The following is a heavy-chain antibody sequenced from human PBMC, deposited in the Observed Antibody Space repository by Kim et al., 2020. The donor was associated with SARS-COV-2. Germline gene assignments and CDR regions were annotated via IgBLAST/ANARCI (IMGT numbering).Heavy chain of an antibody. J-gene: IGHJ6*02. CDR3: ARHPGSYHYGMDV. CDR1: GGSISISTYY. V-gene: IGHV4-61*05. D-gene: IGHD3-10*01. CDR2: IYYNGNT. Sequence: SETLSLTCSVSGGSISISTYYWSWIRQPPGKGLEWIGHIYYNGNTNYNPPLKSRVTMSVDTSKNQFSLTLNSVTAADTAVYYCARHPGSYHYGMDVWGQG.